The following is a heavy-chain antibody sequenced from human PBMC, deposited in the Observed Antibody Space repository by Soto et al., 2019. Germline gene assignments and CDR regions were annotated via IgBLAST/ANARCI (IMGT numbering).Heavy chain of an antibody. V-gene: IGHV3-74*01. CDR1: GFTLINYG. Sequence: EVQLVESGGGLVKPGGSLSLSCGASGFTLINYGMHWVRQAPGGGLVWVSRINGDGSFTRFADSVKGRFTISRDNAKNTLYLQMNSLRADDTAVYYCARVGGGSGNFDYWGQGTLVTVSS. J-gene: IGHJ4*02. CDR2: INGDGSFT. D-gene: IGHD3-10*01. CDR3: ARVGGGSGNFDY.